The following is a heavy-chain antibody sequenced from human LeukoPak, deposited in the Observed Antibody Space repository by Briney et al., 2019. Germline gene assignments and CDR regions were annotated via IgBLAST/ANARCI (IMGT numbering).Heavy chain of an antibody. Sequence: GRSLRLSCAASGFTFSSYGMHWVRQAPGKGLEWVAVTSYDGSNKYYADSVKGRFTISRDNSKNTLYLQMNSLRAEDTAVYYCAKSGWYEYYFDYWGQGTLVTVSS. CDR3: AKSGWYEYYFDY. D-gene: IGHD6-19*01. J-gene: IGHJ4*02. CDR1: GFTFSSYG. V-gene: IGHV3-30*18. CDR2: TSYDGSNK.